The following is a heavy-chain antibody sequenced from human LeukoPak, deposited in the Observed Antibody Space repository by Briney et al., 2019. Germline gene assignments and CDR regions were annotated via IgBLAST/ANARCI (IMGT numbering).Heavy chain of an antibody. J-gene: IGHJ3*02. CDR2: FYYSGSS. Sequence: PSETLSLTRTVSGGSLSGYYWSWIRQPPGRGLEWIGFFYYSGSSNYNPSLKGRVTMSVDTSRNQFSLRLTSVTAADTAVYYCARADDFWGGFFDIWSQGTMVTVSS. CDR1: GGSLSGYY. V-gene: IGHV4-59*01. CDR3: ARADDFWGGFFDI. D-gene: IGHD3-3*01.